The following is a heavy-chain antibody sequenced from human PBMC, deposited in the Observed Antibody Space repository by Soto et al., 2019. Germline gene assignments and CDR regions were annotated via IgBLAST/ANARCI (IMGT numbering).Heavy chain of an antibody. J-gene: IGHJ5*02. D-gene: IGHD3-10*01. Sequence: QVQLQQWGAGLLKPSETLSLTCAIYGGSFSGYFWTWIRQPPGKGLEWIGEIYHSGGTNYNPSLKSRVTISVDTSKNHFSLNLTSVTAADTAVYYCARGPRGAGSYYWFDPWGQGTLVTVFS. CDR1: GGSFSGYF. V-gene: IGHV4-34*01. CDR3: ARGPRGAGSYYWFDP. CDR2: IYHSGGT.